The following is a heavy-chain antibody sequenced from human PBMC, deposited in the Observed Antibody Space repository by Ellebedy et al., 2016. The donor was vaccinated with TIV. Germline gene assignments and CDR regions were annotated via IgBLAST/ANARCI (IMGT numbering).Heavy chain of an antibody. CDR1: GFIFGNYA. V-gene: IGHV3-30*04. J-gene: IGHJ4*02. Sequence: GESLKISXAASGFIFGNYAMNWVRQTPGKGLEWVAFILYDGNNKYYADSVKGRFTLSRDNAKNTLYLEMNSLRAEDTAVYFCARDRSYSPTYWGQGTLVTVSS. D-gene: IGHD1-26*01. CDR3: ARDRSYSPTY. CDR2: ILYDGNNK.